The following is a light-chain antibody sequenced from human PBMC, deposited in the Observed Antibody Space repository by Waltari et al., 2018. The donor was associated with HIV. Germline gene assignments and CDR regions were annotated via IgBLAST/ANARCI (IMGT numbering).Light chain of an antibody. CDR3: ASFTGDNTVI. CDR2: DVD. J-gene: IGLJ2*01. CDR1: DSDFGLYNF. Sequence: AVTQPASVSGLPGQSTTISCTGDDSDFGLYNFVSWYQQHSGKPPRLILYDVDSRASGVSDRFSGSMSGNTASLTISGRRAEDEGHYYCASFTGDNTVIFGGGTEVTVL. V-gene: IGLV2-14*03.